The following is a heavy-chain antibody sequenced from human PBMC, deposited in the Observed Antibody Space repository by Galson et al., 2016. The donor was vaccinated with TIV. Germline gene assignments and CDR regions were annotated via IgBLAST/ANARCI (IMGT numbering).Heavy chain of an antibody. J-gene: IGHJ4*02. D-gene: IGHD5-18*01. Sequence: SVKVSCKASGYIFTSWYIHWVRQAPGQGLEWVGIVDPSGGTTSYAQKFQGRVTMTRDTSTSTVYMELNSLKSEDTAVYYWPKGPGYTYGYIFDYWGQGTLVTVAS. CDR3: PKGPGYTYGYIFDY. CDR1: GYIFTSWY. CDR2: VDPSGGTT. V-gene: IGHV1-46*01.